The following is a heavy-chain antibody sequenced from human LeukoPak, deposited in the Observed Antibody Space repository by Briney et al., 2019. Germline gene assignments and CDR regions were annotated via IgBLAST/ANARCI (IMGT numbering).Heavy chain of an antibody. CDR1: GGSISTYC. D-gene: IGHD3-22*01. CDR2: ICTSGST. CDR3: ARTYDSPGYYSPDYYYMDV. J-gene: IGHJ6*03. V-gene: IGHV4-4*07. Sequence: SETLSLTCTVSGGSISTYCWSWIRQPAGKGLEWIGHICTSGSTNYNPSLKSRITMSVDTSNNEFSLKLNSVTAADTAVYYCARTYDSPGYYSPDYYYMDVWGKGTTVTISS.